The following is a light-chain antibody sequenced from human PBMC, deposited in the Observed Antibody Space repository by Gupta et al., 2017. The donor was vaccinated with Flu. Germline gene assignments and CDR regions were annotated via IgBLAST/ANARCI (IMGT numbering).Light chain of an antibody. CDR1: QSINSNY. CDR3: QQYVGSPFI. J-gene: IGKJ5*01. CDR2: DAS. Sequence: EIVLTQSPATLSLSPGERATLSCGASQSINSNYLAWYQKKPGLAPRLLIYDASSRATGIPDRFSGSGSGTDFTLTISRLEPEDFAVYYCQQYVGSPFIFGQGTRLEIK. V-gene: IGKV3D-20*01.